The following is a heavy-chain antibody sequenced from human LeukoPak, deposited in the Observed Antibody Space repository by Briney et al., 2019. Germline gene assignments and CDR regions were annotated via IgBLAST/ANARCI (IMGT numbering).Heavy chain of an antibody. Sequence: GRSLRLSCAASEFTFTSYELNWVRQAPGKGLEWVSYISSSGNTISYADSVKGRFTISRANAKNSLYLQVISLRAEDTAVYFCARDILTGYFDYWGQGTLVTVSS. V-gene: IGHV3-48*03. D-gene: IGHD3-9*01. J-gene: IGHJ4*02. CDR1: EFTFTSYE. CDR2: ISSSGNTI. CDR3: ARDILTGYFDY.